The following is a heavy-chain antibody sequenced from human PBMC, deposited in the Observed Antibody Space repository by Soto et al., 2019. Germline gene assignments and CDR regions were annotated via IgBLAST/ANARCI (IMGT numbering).Heavy chain of an antibody. D-gene: IGHD3-16*02. Sequence: QVQLQESGPGLVQPSETLSLTCVGVSFGTYYWSWIRQPPGKGLEWLGYIFSSAHFKYNPSLKSRLTISVDPSKDHVSLRLTSVTAADTAVYYCAREGGGYRFAHWGQGTLVTVSS. J-gene: IGHJ4*02. CDR2: IFSSAHF. CDR3: AREGGGYRFAH. CDR1: VSFGTYY. V-gene: IGHV4-59*01.